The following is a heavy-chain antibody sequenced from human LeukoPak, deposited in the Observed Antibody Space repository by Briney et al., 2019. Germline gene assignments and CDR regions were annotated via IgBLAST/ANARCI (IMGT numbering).Heavy chain of an antibody. V-gene: IGHV1-46*01. CDR1: GYTFTSYY. Sequence: ASVKVSCKASGYTFTSYYMHWVRRAPGQGLEWMGIINPSGGSTSYAQKFQGRVTMTRDTSTSTVYMELSSLRSEDTAVYYCARDPVGDCSSTSCYYFDYWGQGTLVTVSS. J-gene: IGHJ4*02. CDR3: ARDPVGDCSSTSCYYFDY. D-gene: IGHD2-2*01. CDR2: INPSGGST.